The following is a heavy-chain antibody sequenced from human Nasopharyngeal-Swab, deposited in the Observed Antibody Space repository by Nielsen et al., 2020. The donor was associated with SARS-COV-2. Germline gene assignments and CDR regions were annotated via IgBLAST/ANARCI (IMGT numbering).Heavy chain of an antibody. Sequence: GESLKISCAASGFKFSSYVMTWVRQAPGKGLEWVGGIGRSGITTYYADSVKGRLTISRDNSKNTLFLQVNSLRGEDTAIYYCAKDGGGRGNDWYFDFWGRGILVTVSS. J-gene: IGHJ2*01. CDR3: AKDGGGRGNDWYFDF. CDR1: GFKFSSYV. CDR2: IGRSGITT. D-gene: IGHD3-16*01. V-gene: IGHV3-23*01.